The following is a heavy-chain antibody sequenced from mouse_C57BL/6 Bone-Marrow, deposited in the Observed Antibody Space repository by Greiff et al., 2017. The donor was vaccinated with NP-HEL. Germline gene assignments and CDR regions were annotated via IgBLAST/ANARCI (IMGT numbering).Heavy chain of an antibody. Sequence: QQPGAELVMPGASVKLSCKASGYTFTSYWMHWVKQRPGQGLEWIGEIDPSDSYTNYNQKFKGKSTLTVDKSSSTAYMQLSSLTSEDSAVYYCARSARRAWFAYWGQGTLVTVSA. CDR2: IDPSDSYT. V-gene: IGHV1-69*01. J-gene: IGHJ3*01. CDR1: GYTFTSYW. D-gene: IGHD2-12*01. CDR3: ARSARRAWFAY.